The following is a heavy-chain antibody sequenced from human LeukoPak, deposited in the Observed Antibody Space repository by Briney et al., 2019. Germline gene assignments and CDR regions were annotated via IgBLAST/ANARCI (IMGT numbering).Heavy chain of an antibody. CDR1: GFTFSDYY. Sequence: GGSLRLSCAASGFTFSDYYMSWIRQAPGKGLKWVSYISSSGSTIYYADSAKGRFTISRDNAKNSLYLQMNSLRAEDTAVYYCARGPRRSSGYDLDYWGQGTLVTVSS. CDR3: ARGPRRSSGYDLDY. V-gene: IGHV3-11*01. CDR2: ISSSGSTI. J-gene: IGHJ4*02. D-gene: IGHD5-12*01.